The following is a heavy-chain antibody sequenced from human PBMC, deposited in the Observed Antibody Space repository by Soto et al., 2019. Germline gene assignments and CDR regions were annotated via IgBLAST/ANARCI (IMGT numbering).Heavy chain of an antibody. CDR3: ARALRYCTDGVCVDGMDV. V-gene: IGHV3-72*01. D-gene: IGHD2-8*01. CDR1: GFTFSDQY. CDR2: SRDKVYSYST. J-gene: IGHJ6*02. Sequence: GGSLRLSCAASGFTFSDQYMDWVRQAPGQGLEWVGRSRDKVYSYSTEYAASVKGRFTISRDDSKNSLYLEMNSLKTEDTAVYYCARALRYCTDGVCVDGMDVWGQGTTVTVSS.